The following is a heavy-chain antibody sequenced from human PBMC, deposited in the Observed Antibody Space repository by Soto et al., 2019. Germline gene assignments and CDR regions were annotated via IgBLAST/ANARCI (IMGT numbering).Heavy chain of an antibody. V-gene: IGHV3-23*01. CDR3: ARHSSSWYYFDY. D-gene: IGHD6-13*01. Sequence: GGSLRLSCAASGFTFSSYAMSWVRQAPGKGLEWVSAISGSGGSTYYADSVKGRFTISRDNSKNTLYLQMNSLRAEDTAVYYCARHSSSWYYFDYWGQGTLVTVSS. CDR1: GFTFSSYA. CDR2: ISGSGGST. J-gene: IGHJ4*02.